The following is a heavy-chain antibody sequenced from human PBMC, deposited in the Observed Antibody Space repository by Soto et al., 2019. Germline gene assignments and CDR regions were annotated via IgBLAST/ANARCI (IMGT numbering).Heavy chain of an antibody. V-gene: IGHV5-51*01. CDR3: ARRQFSSGPNWFDP. CDR2: IYPGNSET. D-gene: IGHD3-3*02. Sequence: HRGSLKNSCKGSGYNFTNYWIGWVRQMPGKGLEWMGIIYPGNSETRYSPSFQGQVTISADKSISTAYMQWSSLKASDTAMYYCARRQFSSGPNWFDPWGQGTLVTVSS. CDR1: GYNFTNYW. J-gene: IGHJ5*02.